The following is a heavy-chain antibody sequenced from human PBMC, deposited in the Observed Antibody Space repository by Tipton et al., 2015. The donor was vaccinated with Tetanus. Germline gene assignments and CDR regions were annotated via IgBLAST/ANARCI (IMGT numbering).Heavy chain of an antibody. CDR3: ARDQARGARGWNYFDY. CDR2: IYYSGST. CDR1: GGSISSGGYC. D-gene: IGHD1-26*01. J-gene: IGHJ4*02. Sequence: TLSLTCTVSGGSISSGGYCWTWIRQHPGKGLEWIGDIYYSGSTYYNPSLKRRVSISVDTSNNQFSVNLNSVTAADTAVYYCARDQARGARGWNYFDYWGQGALVTVSS. V-gene: IGHV4-31*03.